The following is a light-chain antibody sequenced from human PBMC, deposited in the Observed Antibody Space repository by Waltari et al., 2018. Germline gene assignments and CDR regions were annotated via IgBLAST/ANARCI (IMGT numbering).Light chain of an antibody. J-gene: IGLJ2*01. V-gene: IGLV2-23*02. CDR2: AVS. CDR3: SSYAGSSKGV. CDR1: SSDVGNYKR. Sequence: QSALTQPASVSGSPGQSITISCTGTSSDVGNYKRVSWYQQHPGKAPKLMIYAVSKRPSGVSDRFSGSNSGDMASLTISGLQPKDEAEYFCSSYAGSSKGVFGGGTKVTVL.